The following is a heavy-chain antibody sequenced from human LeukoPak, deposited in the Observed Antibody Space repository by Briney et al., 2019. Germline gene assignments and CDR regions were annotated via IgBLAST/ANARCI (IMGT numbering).Heavy chain of an antibody. D-gene: IGHD3-10*01. CDR2: ISYDGSNK. J-gene: IGHJ6*02. CDR1: GFTFSSYA. V-gene: IGHV3-30*04. Sequence: GGSLRLSCAASGFTFSSYAMHWVRQAPGKGLEWVAVISYDGSNKYHADSVKGRFTISRDNSKNTLYLQMNSLRAEDTAVYYCARDLSSMVRGVIITSGRDYYYGMDVWGQGTTVTVSS. CDR3: ARDLSSMVRGVIITSGRDYYYGMDV.